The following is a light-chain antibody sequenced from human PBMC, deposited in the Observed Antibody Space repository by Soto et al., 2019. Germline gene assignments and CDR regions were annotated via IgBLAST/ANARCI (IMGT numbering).Light chain of an antibody. CDR2: ATS. CDR1: QSISRN. Sequence: DIQMTQSPSSLSASGGGRVTITCGASQSISRNLNWYQQRQGKXXKXXIYATSSLQSGVPSRFSGSGSGTDVTITISSLQPEDFEAYYCQQSDSIPITFGQGTRLEIK. V-gene: IGKV1-39*01. CDR3: QQSDSIPIT. J-gene: IGKJ5*01.